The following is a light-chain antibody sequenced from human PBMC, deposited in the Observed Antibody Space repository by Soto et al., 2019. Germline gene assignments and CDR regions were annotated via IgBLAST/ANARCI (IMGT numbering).Light chain of an antibody. J-gene: IGLJ3*02. V-gene: IGLV2-14*01. CDR2: EVR. Sequence: QSALTQPASVSGSPGQSVTISCTGSSSDVGNYNYVSWYQQHPAKAPKLMIYEVRNRPSGVSNRFSGSKSGNTASLTISGLQADDEATYYCSSYTISSTWVFGGGTKLTVL. CDR1: SSDVGNYNY. CDR3: SSYTISSTWV.